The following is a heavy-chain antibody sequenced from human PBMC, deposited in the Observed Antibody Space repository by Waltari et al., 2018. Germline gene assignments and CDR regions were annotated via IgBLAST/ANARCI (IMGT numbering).Heavy chain of an antibody. CDR2: ISTDASDT. Sequence: EEQLVESGGGLVQPGDSLRLSCAASGFTFSSFWMNWVRQAPGKGPLWVSRISTDASDTTYADSVKGRFTISRDNARNTLYLQMNRLRAEDTAVYFCARVSRRTYRSPVPGRHYYYGMDVWGQGTTVTVFS. CDR3: ARVSRRTYRSPVPGRHYYYGMDV. CDR1: GFTFSSFW. J-gene: IGHJ6*02. D-gene: IGHD1-1*01. V-gene: IGHV3-74*03.